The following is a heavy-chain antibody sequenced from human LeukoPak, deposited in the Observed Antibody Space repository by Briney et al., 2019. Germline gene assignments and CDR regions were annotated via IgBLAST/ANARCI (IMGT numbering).Heavy chain of an antibody. CDR2: INSDGSST. D-gene: IGHD6-13*01. CDR1: GFTFSSYW. V-gene: IGHV3-74*01. CDR3: ARGIAAAAIYYYYYYMDV. J-gene: IGHJ6*03. Sequence: GGSLRLSCAASGFTFSSYWMHWVRQAPGKGLVWVSRINSDGSSTSYADSVKGRLTISRDNAKNTLYLQMNSLRAEDTAVYYCARGIAAAAIYYYYYYMDVWGKGTTVTISS.